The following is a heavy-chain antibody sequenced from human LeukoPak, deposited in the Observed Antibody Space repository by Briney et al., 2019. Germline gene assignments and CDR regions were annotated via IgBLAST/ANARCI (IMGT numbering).Heavy chain of an antibody. CDR1: GYTFTGYY. Sequence: ASVKVSCKASGYTFTGYYIHWVRQAPGQGLEWMGMINPSRGSTSYAQKFQGGLTMTRDTSTSTVYMEVNSLTSEDTAVYFCARDGPTAAPFDYWGQGTLVTVSS. D-gene: IGHD2-2*01. V-gene: IGHV1-46*01. CDR2: INPSRGST. J-gene: IGHJ4*02. CDR3: ARDGPTAAPFDY.